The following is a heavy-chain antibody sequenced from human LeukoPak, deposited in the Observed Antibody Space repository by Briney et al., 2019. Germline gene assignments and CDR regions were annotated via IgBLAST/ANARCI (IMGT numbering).Heavy chain of an antibody. CDR2: INPDSGVT. D-gene: IGHD2-15*01. CDR1: GYTFTDYY. CDR3: ARDGTFDI. J-gene: IGHJ3*02. Sequence: GASVKVSCKASGYTFTDYYMHWVRQAPGQGLEWMGWINPDSGVTNYPQKFQGRVTMTRDTSSSTAYMELIRLRSDDTAVYYCARDGTFDIWGQGIMVTVSS. V-gene: IGHV1-2*02.